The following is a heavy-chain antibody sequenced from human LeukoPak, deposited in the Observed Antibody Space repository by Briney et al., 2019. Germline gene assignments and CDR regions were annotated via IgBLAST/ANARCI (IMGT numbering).Heavy chain of an antibody. Sequence: SETLSLTCTVSGGSISISSYFCGWVRQPPGKGLGWIVSIYYSGSTYYNPSRKSRVTISVDTSKNQFSLKLSSVTAADTAVYYCAREVDCSSTSCYTSRGWFDPWGQGTLVTVSS. CDR2: IYYSGST. V-gene: IGHV4-39*07. J-gene: IGHJ5*02. CDR3: AREVDCSSTSCYTSRGWFDP. D-gene: IGHD2-2*02. CDR1: GGSISISSYF.